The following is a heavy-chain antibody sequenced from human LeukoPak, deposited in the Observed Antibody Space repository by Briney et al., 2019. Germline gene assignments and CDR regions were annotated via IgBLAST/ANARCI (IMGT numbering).Heavy chain of an antibody. Sequence: SETLSLTCTVSGGSISSDSYYWSWIRQPAGKGLEWIGRIYPSGSTNYKPSLKSRVTLSIDTSKNQFSLKLSSVTAADTAVYYCARAQDYDFWSDYFPLTGFDPWGQGTLVTVYS. D-gene: IGHD3-3*01. CDR2: IYPSGST. CDR3: ARAQDYDFWSDYFPLTGFDP. J-gene: IGHJ5*02. CDR1: GGSISSDSYY. V-gene: IGHV4-61*02.